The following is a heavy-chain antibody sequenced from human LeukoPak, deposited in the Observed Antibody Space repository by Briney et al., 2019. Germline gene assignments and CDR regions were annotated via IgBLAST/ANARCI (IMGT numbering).Heavy chain of an antibody. J-gene: IGHJ3*02. V-gene: IGHV4-30-4*08. CDR1: DGSINSYY. CDR3: ARVPHIVVVTAPHAFDI. D-gene: IGHD2-21*02. Sequence: PSETLSLTCSVSDGSINSYYWNWIRQPPETGLEWIGYIYYSGSTYYNPSLKSRVTISVDTSKNQFSLKLSSVTAADTAVYYCARVPHIVVVTAPHAFDIWGQGTMVTVSS. CDR2: IYYSGST.